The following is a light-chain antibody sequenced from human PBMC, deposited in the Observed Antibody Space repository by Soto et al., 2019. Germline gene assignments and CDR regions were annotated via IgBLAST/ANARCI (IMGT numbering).Light chain of an antibody. V-gene: IGKV3-15*01. J-gene: IGKJ1*01. CDR1: QNVDND. Sequence: DIVRTQSPSTLSVSPGERAALACMASQNVDNDLAWYQQKPGQAPRLLIYGPSTRATGIPDRFSGSGSGTEFSLTIRNLQSEDSAVYYCHHYIKWPWTFGQGTKVDIK. CDR3: HHYIKWPWT. CDR2: GPS.